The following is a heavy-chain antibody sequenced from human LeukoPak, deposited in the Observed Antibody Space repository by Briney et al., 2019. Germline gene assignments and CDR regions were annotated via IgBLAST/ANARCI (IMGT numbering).Heavy chain of an antibody. V-gene: IGHV3-30*03. D-gene: IGHD6-13*01. Sequence: PGGSLRLSCAASGFIFSFYVMHWVRQAPGKGLEWVALISYDGSHKCYADSVKGRFTISRDNSKNTRYLQMNSLRAEDTAVYFCARGVYEEDVNYWGQGTLVAVSS. CDR1: GFIFSFYV. CDR2: ISYDGSHK. J-gene: IGHJ4*02. CDR3: ARGVYEEDVNY.